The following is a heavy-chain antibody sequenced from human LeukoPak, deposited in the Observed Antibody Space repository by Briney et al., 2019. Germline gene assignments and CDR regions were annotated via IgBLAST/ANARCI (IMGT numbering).Heavy chain of an antibody. Sequence: GRSLRLSCAASGFTFSSYGMRWVRQAPGKGLEWVAVIWYDGSNKYYADSVKGRFTISRDNSKNTLYLQMNSLRAEDTAVYYCARSAYDSSGYYATGFGDYWGQGTLVTVSS. CDR2: IWYDGSNK. J-gene: IGHJ4*02. D-gene: IGHD3-22*01. CDR3: ARSAYDSSGYYATGFGDY. CDR1: GFTFSSYG. V-gene: IGHV3-33*01.